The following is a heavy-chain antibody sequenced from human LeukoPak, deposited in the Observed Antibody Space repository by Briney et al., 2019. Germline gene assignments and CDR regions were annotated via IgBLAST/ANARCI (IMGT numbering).Heavy chain of an antibody. CDR2: IYYSGST. D-gene: IGHD6-13*01. Sequence: SETLSLTCTVSGGSISSGSYYWSWIRQPPGKGLEWIGYIYYSGSTNYNPSLKSRVTISVDTSKNQFSLKLSSVTAADTAVYYCARGGIAAAKGGGWFDPWGQGTLVTVSS. J-gene: IGHJ5*02. CDR3: ARGGIAAAKGGGWFDP. CDR1: GGSISSGSYY. V-gene: IGHV4-61*01.